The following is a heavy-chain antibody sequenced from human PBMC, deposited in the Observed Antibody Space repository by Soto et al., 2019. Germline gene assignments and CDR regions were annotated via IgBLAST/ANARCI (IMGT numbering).Heavy chain of an antibody. D-gene: IGHD2-2*02. CDR3: ARDLGYCSSTSCYTPYNWFDP. J-gene: IGHJ5*02. CDR1: GGSISSYY. Sequence: PSETLSLTCTVSGGSISSYYWSWIRQPPGKGLEWIGYIYYSGSTNYNPSLKSRVTISVDTSKNQFSLKLSSVTAADTAVYYCARDLGYCSSTSCYTPYNWFDPWGQGTLVTV. V-gene: IGHV4-59*01. CDR2: IYYSGST.